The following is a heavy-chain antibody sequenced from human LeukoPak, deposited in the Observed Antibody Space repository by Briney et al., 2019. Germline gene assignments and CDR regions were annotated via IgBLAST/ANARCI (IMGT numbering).Heavy chain of an antibody. J-gene: IGHJ4*02. Sequence: SETLSLTCTVSGGSISSYHWSWIRQPAGKGLEWIGRIYTSGSTNYNPSLKSRVTMSVDTSKNQFSLKLSSVTAADTAVYYCARDSYRWFGELLLDYWGQGTLVTVSS. D-gene: IGHD3-10*01. V-gene: IGHV4-4*07. CDR3: ARDSYRWFGELLLDY. CDR2: IYTSGST. CDR1: GGSISSYH.